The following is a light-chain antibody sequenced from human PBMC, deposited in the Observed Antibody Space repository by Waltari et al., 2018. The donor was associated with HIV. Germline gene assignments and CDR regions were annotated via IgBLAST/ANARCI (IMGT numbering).Light chain of an antibody. CDR2: QNK. Sequence: YVLHQPPSVSVSPRQTASTTCSRQQLEAKYASWYQQRPGQSPIVVIYQNKKRPSGIPERFSGSKSENTATLTISGTQVTDEADYYCQAWDSDTYVFGTGTKVTVL. J-gene: IGLJ1*01. CDR1: QLEAKY. V-gene: IGLV3-1*01. CDR3: QAWDSDTYV.